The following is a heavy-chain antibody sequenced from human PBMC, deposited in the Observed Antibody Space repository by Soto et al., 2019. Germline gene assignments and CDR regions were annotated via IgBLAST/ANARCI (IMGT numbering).Heavy chain of an antibody. V-gene: IGHV3-11*01. Sequence: QVQRVESGGGLVQPGGSLRLSCAASGFTFTDYYMTWIRQAPGKGLERVSYISSSGSTIYYADSVKGRFTISRDNAKNSLYLKMNSLRAEDTAVYYCARVLVFYGGFDPWGQGTLVTVSS. CDR1: GFTFTDYY. CDR2: ISSSGSTI. D-gene: IGHD2-21*02. J-gene: IGHJ5*02. CDR3: ARVLVFYGGFDP.